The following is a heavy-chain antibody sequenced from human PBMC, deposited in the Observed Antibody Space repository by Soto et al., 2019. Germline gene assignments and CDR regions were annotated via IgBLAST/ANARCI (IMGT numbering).Heavy chain of an antibody. J-gene: IGHJ5*02. CDR3: ARNWQQPQRGWFDP. Sequence: SETLSLTCAVYGGSFSGYYWSWIRQPPGKGLEWIGEINHSGSTNYNPSLKSRVTISVDTSKNQFSLKLSSVTAADTAVYYCARNWQQPQRGWFDPWGQGTLVTVSS. CDR2: INHSGST. V-gene: IGHV4-34*01. D-gene: IGHD6-13*01. CDR1: GGSFSGYY.